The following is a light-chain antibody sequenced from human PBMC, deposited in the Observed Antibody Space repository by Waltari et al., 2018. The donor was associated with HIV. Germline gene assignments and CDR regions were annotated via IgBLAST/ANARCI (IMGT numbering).Light chain of an antibody. J-gene: IGLJ1*01. Sequence: QPALTQPASVSGSPGQSITLSCSGTSSDLGPSELVSCYQQHPGKAPKVIVYEVTTRPSGTSDRCVGSKSGNTASLTISGLQAEDEADYYCCSYAGRSIYVFGTGTTVTVL. CDR1: SSDLGPSEL. V-gene: IGLV2-23*02. CDR2: EVT. CDR3: CSYAGRSIYV.